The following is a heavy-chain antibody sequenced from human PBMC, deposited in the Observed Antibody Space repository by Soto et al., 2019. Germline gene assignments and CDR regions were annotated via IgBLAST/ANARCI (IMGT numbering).Heavy chain of an antibody. J-gene: IGHJ5*02. CDR1: GGSISSYY. V-gene: IGHV4-59*01. Sequence: PSETLSLTCTVSGGSISSYYWSWIRQPPGKGLEWIGYIYYSGSTNYNPSLKSRVTISVDTSKNQFSLKLSSVAAADTAVYYCASTGHIEGRDNWLDPCGQGTLVTV. CDR2: IYYSGST. D-gene: IGHD3-10*01. CDR3: ASTGHIEGRDNWLDP.